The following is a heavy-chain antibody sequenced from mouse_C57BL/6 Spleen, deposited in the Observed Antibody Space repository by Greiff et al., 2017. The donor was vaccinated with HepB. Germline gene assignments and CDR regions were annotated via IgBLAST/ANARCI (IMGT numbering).Heavy chain of an antibody. J-gene: IGHJ2*01. D-gene: IGHD2-4*01. CDR2: INPGSGGT. CDR1: GYAFTNYL. Sequence: VKLMESGAELVRPGTSVKVSCKASGYAFTNYLIEWVKQRPGQGLEWIGVINPGSGGTNYNEKFKGKATLTADKSSSTAYMQLSSLTSEDSAVYFCARYGDDYDDWGQGTTLTVSS. V-gene: IGHV1-54*01. CDR3: ARYGDDYDD.